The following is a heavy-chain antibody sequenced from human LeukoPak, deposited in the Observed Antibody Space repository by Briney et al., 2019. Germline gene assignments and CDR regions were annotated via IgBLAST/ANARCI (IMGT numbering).Heavy chain of an antibody. Sequence: SETLSLTCADSGGSISSSNWWSWVRQPPGKGLEWIGEIYHSGSTNYKPSLKSRVTISVDKSKNQFSLKLSSVTAADTAVYYCARDRGYSYGSGRPKEFDYWGQGTPVTVSS. V-gene: IGHV4-4*02. J-gene: IGHJ4*02. CDR2: IYHSGST. D-gene: IGHD5-18*01. CDR3: ARDRGYSYGSGRPKEFDY. CDR1: GGSISSSNW.